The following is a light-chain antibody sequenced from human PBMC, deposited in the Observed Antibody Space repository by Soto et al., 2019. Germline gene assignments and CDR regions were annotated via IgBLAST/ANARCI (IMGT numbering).Light chain of an antibody. V-gene: IGLV4-69*01. J-gene: IGLJ2*01. Sequence: QPVLTQSPSASASLGASVKLTCTLSSGHSSYAIAWHQQQPEKGPRYLMKLESDGSHYKGDGIPARFSGSSSGAERYLTISSLQAEDEAEYYCQTWNSGIVVFGGGTKLTVL. CDR3: QTWNSGIVV. CDR1: SGHSSYA. CDR2: LESDGSH.